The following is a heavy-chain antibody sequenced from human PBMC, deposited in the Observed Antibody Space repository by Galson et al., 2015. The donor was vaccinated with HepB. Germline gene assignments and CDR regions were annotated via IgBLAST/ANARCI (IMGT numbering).Heavy chain of an antibody. CDR3: ARVGHCTNGVCGYFDY. V-gene: IGHV3-33*01. J-gene: IGHJ4*02. CDR2: IWYDGSNK. D-gene: IGHD2-8*01. Sequence: SLRLSCAASGFTFSSYGMHWVRQAPGKGLEWVAVIWYDGSNKYYADSVKGRFTISRDNSKNTLYLQMNSLRAEDTAVYYCARVGHCTNGVCGYFDYWGQGTLVTVSS. CDR1: GFTFSSYG.